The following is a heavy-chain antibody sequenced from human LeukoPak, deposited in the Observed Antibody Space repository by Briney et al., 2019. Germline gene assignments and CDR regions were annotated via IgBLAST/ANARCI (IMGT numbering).Heavy chain of an antibody. Sequence: KRGESLKISCKASGYTFTNYWIGWVRQMPGKGLEWIGTIYPGDSDTRYSPSFHGQVTISADKSISTAYLQWSSLRASDTGIYYCARRPASVGGGFDPWGQGTLVTVSS. V-gene: IGHV5-51*01. J-gene: IGHJ5*02. CDR3: ARRPASVGGGFDP. D-gene: IGHD2-2*01. CDR1: GYTFTNYW. CDR2: IYPGDSDT.